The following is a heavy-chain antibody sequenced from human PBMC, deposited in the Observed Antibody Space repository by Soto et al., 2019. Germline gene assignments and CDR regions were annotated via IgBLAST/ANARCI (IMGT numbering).Heavy chain of an antibody. Sequence: ASVKISCQGSGYSFATYWIAWVRQMPGKGLEWMGIIYPGDSDTRYSPSFQGQVTISVDKSVNIAYLQWSSLQASDTAMYYCVRHGGSAGTDYWGQGTLVTVSS. CDR3: VRHGGSAGTDY. D-gene: IGHD3-3*01. CDR1: GYSFATYW. CDR2: IYPGDSDT. J-gene: IGHJ4*02. V-gene: IGHV5-51*01.